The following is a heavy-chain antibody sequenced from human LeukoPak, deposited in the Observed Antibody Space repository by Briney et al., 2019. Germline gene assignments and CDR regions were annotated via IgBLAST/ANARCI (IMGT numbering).Heavy chain of an antibody. V-gene: IGHV1-69*05. CDR2: IIPIFGTA. Sequence: SVKVSCKASGGTFSSYAISWVRQAPGQGLEWMGRIIPIFGTANYAQKFQGRVTITTDESTSTAYMELSSLRSEDTAVYYCATASTVTTERGSVVRAFDIWGQGTMVTVSS. CDR3: ATASTVTTERGSVVRAFDI. CDR1: GGTFSSYA. D-gene: IGHD4-17*01. J-gene: IGHJ3*02.